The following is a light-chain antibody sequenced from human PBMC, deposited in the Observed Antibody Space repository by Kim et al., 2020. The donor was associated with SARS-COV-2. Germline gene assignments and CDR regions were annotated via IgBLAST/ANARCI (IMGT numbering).Light chain of an antibody. CDR2: EVD. V-gene: IGLV2-8*01. J-gene: IGLJ2*01. CDR3: SSYAGTHVI. Sequence: QSVLTQPPSASGSPGQSVTISCTGSSSDVGLYNYVSWYQQHPDKAPKLIIYEVDQRPSGVPDRFSASKSGNTASLSVSGLQAEDEAEYYCSSYAGTHVIFGGGTQLTVL. CDR1: SSDVGLYNY.